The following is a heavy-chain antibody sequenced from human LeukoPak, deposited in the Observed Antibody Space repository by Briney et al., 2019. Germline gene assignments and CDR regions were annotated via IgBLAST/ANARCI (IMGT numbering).Heavy chain of an antibody. J-gene: IGHJ4*02. Sequence: SVKLSCKASGGTFSNYAISWVRQAAGQGLEWMGGITPIFATPSYAQKFQGRATITADETTSTAYMELSGLRSEDTAVYYCARWAGYCRITNCYSAFDYWGQGTLVTVSS. CDR3: ARWAGYCRITNCYSAFDY. CDR2: ITPIFATP. D-gene: IGHD2-2*02. CDR1: GGTFSNYA. V-gene: IGHV1-69*13.